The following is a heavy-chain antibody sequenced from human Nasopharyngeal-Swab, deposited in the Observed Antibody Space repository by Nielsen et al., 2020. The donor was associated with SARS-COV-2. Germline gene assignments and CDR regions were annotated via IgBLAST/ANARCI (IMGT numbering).Heavy chain of an antibody. CDR1: GGSISSSSYY. CDR2: IYYSGST. Sequence: ESLKISCTVSGGSISSSSYYWGWIRRPPGKGLEWIGSIYYSGSTYYNPSLKSRVTISVDTSKNQFSLKLSSVTAADTAVYYCATFDYYDSSWGQGTLVTVSS. J-gene: IGHJ4*02. CDR3: ATFDYYDSS. V-gene: IGHV4-39*01. D-gene: IGHD3-22*01.